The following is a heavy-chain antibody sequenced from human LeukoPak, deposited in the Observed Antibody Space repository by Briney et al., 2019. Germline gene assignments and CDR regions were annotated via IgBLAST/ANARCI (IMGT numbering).Heavy chain of an antibody. Sequence: PSETLSLTRTVSGGSISSSSYYWGWIRQPPGKGLEWIGSIYYSGSTYYNPSLKSRVTISVDTSKNQFSLKLSSVTAADTAVYYCARQAQRDNWFDPWGQGTLVTVSS. J-gene: IGHJ5*02. CDR1: GGSISSSSYY. CDR2: IYYSGST. V-gene: IGHV4-39*01. CDR3: ARQAQRDNWFDP.